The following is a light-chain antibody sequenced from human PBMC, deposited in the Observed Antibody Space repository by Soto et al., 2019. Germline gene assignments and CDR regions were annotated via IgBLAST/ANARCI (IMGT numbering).Light chain of an antibody. CDR3: SSYASNNILYV. CDR2: EVS. V-gene: IGLV2-14*01. J-gene: IGLJ1*01. Sequence: QSVLTQPASVSGSPGQPITISCTGTSSDVGAYDYVSWYQHPPGKAPKLIIYEVSNRPSGVSNRFSGSKSGNTASLTISGIQAEDEADYYCSSYASNNILYVFGTGTKVTVL. CDR1: SSDVGAYDY.